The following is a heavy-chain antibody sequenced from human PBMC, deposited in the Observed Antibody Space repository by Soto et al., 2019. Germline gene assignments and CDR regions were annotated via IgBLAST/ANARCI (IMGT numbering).Heavy chain of an antibody. CDR3: ARMGGSFLDS. CDR2: IIPIFGAT. D-gene: IGHD1-26*01. V-gene: IGHV1-69*06. J-gene: IGHJ5*01. Sequence: QVQLVPSGAEVKKPGSSVKVSCKASGGTFSSYAITWVRQAPGQGLDWMGEIIPIFGATNFAQKFQGRVTITADKSTTTAYMELSSLTSEDTAVYYCARMGGSFLDSWGQGTLVTVSS. CDR1: GGTFSSYA.